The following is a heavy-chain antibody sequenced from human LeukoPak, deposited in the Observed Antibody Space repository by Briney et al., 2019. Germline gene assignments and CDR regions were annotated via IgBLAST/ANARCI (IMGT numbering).Heavy chain of an antibody. D-gene: IGHD6-6*01. CDR3: ARAPRYKHLVPRFDY. Sequence: ASVKVSCKASGYTFTSYGISWVRQAPGQGLEWMGWISAYNGNTNYAQKLQGRVTMTTDTSTSTAYMELRSLRSDDTAVYYCARAPRYKHLVPRFDYWGQGSLVTVSS. CDR1: GYTFTSYG. V-gene: IGHV1-18*01. J-gene: IGHJ4*02. CDR2: ISAYNGNT.